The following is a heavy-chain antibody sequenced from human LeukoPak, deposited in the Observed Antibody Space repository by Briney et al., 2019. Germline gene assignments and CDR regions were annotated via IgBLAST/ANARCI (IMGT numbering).Heavy chain of an antibody. CDR1: GGSFSGYY. CDR3: ARSVVVPAAIQAPQYGMDV. CDR2: INHSGST. Sequence: PSETLSLTCAVYGGSFSGYYWSWIRQPPGKGLEWIGEINHSGSTNYNPSLKSRVTISVDTSKNQFSLKLSPVTAADTAVYYCARSVVVPAAIQAPQYGMDVWGQGTTVTVSS. J-gene: IGHJ6*02. V-gene: IGHV4-34*01. D-gene: IGHD2-2*01.